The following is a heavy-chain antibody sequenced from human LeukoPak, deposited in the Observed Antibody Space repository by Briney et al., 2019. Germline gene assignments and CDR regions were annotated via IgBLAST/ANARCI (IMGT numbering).Heavy chain of an antibody. CDR1: GFTFDDYG. D-gene: IGHD3-10*01. J-gene: IGHJ4*02. Sequence: GGSLRLSCAASGFTFDDYGMSWVRQAPGKGLEWVSSISSSSLYIYYADSVKGRFTISRDNAKNSLYLQMNSLRAEDTAVYYCARGNYGSGSYSPDYWGQGTLVTVSS. V-gene: IGHV3-21*01. CDR2: ISSSSLYI. CDR3: ARGNYGSGSYSPDY.